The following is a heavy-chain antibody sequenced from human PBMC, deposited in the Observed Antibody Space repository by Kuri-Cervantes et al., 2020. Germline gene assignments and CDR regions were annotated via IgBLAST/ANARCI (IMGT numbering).Heavy chain of an antibody. J-gene: IGHJ4*02. D-gene: IGHD5-18*01. CDR1: GFTFSSYG. V-gene: IGHV3-30*03. CDR3: ARIGYGFSFGNGFDY. Sequence: GESLKISCAASGFTFSSYGMHWIRQAPGKGLEWVAVISYDGSNKYYADSVKGRFTISRDNSKNTLCLQMNSLRPEDTAVYFCARIGYGFSFGNGFDYWGQGTLVTVSS. CDR2: ISYDGSNK.